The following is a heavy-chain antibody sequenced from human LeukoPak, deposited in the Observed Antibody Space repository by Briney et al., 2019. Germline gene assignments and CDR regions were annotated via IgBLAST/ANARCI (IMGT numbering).Heavy chain of an antibody. CDR2: VSGHNGHT. V-gene: IGHV1-18*04. CDR3: ARGPGIAVAGVFDY. D-gene: IGHD6-19*01. J-gene: IGHJ4*02. CDR1: GYTFTSYG. Sequence: ASVKVSCKASGYTFTSYGINWVRQAPGQGLEWMGWVSGHNGHTNYVQKMQGRVTMTTDTSTNTAYMELRNLTSDDTAVYYCARGPGIAVAGVFDYWGQGSLVTVSS.